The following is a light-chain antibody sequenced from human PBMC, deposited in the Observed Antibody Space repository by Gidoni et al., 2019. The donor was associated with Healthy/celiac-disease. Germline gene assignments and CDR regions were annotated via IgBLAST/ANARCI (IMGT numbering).Light chain of an antibody. V-gene: IGKV1-5*01. J-gene: IGKJ1*01. CDR3: QQYNSYSVT. CDR2: DAT. CDR1: QSISSW. Sequence: DIQMTQSPSTLSASVGDRVTITCRASQSISSWLAWYQQKPGKAPTLLIYDATSSESGVPSSFSGSGSGTEFTLTISSLQPDDFATYYCQQYNSYSVTFGQXTKVEIK.